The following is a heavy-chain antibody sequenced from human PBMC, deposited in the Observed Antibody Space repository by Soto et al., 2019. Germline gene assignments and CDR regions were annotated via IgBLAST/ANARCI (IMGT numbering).Heavy chain of an antibody. CDR3: ARVSRDAFDI. Sequence: QVQLQESGPGLVRPSETLSLTCVVSGASVSSHANYWTWIRQPPGKGLEWIGYLYYTSLTNYSPSLXXRVTISADTSNNLYSLNLSSVTAADTAMYYCARVSRDAFDIWGQGAMVIVSS. CDR1: GASVSSHANY. J-gene: IGHJ3*02. V-gene: IGHV4-61*08. CDR2: LYYTSLT.